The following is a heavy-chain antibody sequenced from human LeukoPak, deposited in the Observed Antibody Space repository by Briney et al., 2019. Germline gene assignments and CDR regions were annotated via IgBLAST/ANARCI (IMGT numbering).Heavy chain of an antibody. J-gene: IGHJ3*02. CDR1: GFIFSNYS. CDR3: ASSVVVPAATPYAFDI. Sequence: GGSLRLSCAASGFIFSNYSMNWVRQAPGKGLEWVSYISSSSSTIYYADSAKGRFTISRDNAKNSLYLQMNSLRAEDTAVYYCASSVVVPAATPYAFDIWGQGTMVTVSS. D-gene: IGHD2-2*01. CDR2: ISSSSSTI. V-gene: IGHV3-48*01.